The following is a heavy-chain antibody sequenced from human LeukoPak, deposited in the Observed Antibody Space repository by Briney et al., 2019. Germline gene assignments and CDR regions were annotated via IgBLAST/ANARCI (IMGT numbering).Heavy chain of an antibody. J-gene: IGHJ4*02. V-gene: IGHV1-2*02. CDR1: GYTFTDYY. D-gene: IGHD3-10*01. Sequence: RASVKVSCKASGYTFTDYYMYWVRQAPGQGLEWMGWINPNGGGTNYAQKSQGRVTMTRDTSISTAYMELRRLRSDDTAVYYCARGSDPKPFDYWGQGTLVTVSS. CDR3: ARGSDPKPFDY. CDR2: INPNGGGT.